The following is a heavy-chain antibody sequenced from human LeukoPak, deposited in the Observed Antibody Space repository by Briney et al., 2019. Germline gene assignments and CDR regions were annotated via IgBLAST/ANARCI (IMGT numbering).Heavy chain of an antibody. CDR1: GYTFTSYG. J-gene: IGHJ4*02. CDR2: ISAYNGNT. Sequence: GASVKVSCKASGYTFTSYGISWVRQAPGQGLEWMGWISAYNGNTNYAQKLQGRVTMTTDTSTSTAYMELRSLRSDDTAVYYCARDLYYDSRPVGVDYWGQGTLVTVSS. D-gene: IGHD3-22*01. CDR3: ARDLYYDSRPVGVDY. V-gene: IGHV1-18*01.